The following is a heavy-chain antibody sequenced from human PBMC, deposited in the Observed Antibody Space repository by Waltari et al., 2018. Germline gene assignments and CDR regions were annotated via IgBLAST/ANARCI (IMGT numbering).Heavy chain of an antibody. CDR2: INHSGST. Sequence: QVQLQQWAAGLLKPSETLSLTCAVYGGSFTGYYWSWTRQPPGKGLEWIGEINHSGSTNYNPSLKSRVTISVDTSKNQFSLKLSSVTAADTAVYYCARIRGYYRWFDPWGQGTLVTVSS. CDR3: ARIRGYYRWFDP. V-gene: IGHV4-34*01. J-gene: IGHJ5*02. CDR1: GGSFTGYY. D-gene: IGHD3-3*01.